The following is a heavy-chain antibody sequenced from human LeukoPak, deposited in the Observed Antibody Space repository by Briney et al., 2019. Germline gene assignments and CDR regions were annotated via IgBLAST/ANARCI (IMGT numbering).Heavy chain of an antibody. J-gene: IGHJ4*02. CDR3: AKGGPYCSSTSCYDQLDY. V-gene: IGHV3-23*01. CDR2: ISGSGGST. Sequence: GGSLRLSCAASGFTFSSYAMTWVRQAPGKGLEWVSTISGSGGSTYYADSVKGRFTISRDNSKNTLYLQMNSLRAEDTAVYYCAKGGPYCSSTSCYDQLDYWGQGTLVTVSS. D-gene: IGHD2-2*01. CDR1: GFTFSSYA.